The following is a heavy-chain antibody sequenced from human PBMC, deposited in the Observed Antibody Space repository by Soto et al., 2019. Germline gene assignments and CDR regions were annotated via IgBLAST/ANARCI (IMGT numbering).Heavy chain of an antibody. J-gene: IGHJ6*02. CDR2: INSGSDTI. D-gene: IGHD3-16*01. V-gene: IGHV3-48*02. CDR1: GFTLSAYS. CDR3: ARPHLDRPTYYGLDV. Sequence: EVQLVESGGGLVQPGGSLRLSCAASGFTLSAYSMNWVRQAPGQGLEWISFINSGSDTIYYGDSVKGRFTISRDNAKNALYLQMNSLRDDDTAVYYCARPHLDRPTYYGLDVWGQGTTVTVSS.